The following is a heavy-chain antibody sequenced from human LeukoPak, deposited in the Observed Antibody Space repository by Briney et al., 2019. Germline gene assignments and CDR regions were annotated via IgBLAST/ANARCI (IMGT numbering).Heavy chain of an antibody. Sequence: GGSLRLSCAASGFTFSSYGMHWVRQAPGKGLEWVAFIRFDGSNTYYADSVKGRFTISRDNSKNTLYLQMNSLRAEDTAVYYCARGDYDILTGYLGDPIDYWGQGTLVTVSS. D-gene: IGHD3-9*01. V-gene: IGHV3-30*02. CDR2: IRFDGSNT. J-gene: IGHJ4*02. CDR1: GFTFSSYG. CDR3: ARGDYDILTGYLGDPIDY.